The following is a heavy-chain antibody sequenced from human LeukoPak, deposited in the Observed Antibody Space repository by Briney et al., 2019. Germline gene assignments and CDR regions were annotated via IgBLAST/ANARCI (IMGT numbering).Heavy chain of an antibody. V-gene: IGHV3-48*02. Sequence: PGGSLRLSCAASGFSFSSYYMSWVRQAPGKGLEWVSYISSSSDTRYYADSVKGRFTISRDNAKNSLYLQMNSLRDEDTAVYYCTRDAGSDYAYWYFDLWGRGTLVTVSS. CDR1: GFSFSSYY. CDR2: ISSSSDTR. D-gene: IGHD3-22*01. J-gene: IGHJ2*01. CDR3: TRDAGSDYAYWYFDL.